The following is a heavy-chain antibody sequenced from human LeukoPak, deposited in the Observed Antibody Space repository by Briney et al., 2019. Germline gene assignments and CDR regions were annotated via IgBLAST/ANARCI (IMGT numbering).Heavy chain of an antibody. CDR1: GFTDSSHY. CDR3: ARDFGDY. CDR2: IYSGGSI. D-gene: IGHD3-10*01. V-gene: IGHV3-66*01. Sequence: GGSLRLSCAASGFTDSSHYMIWVRQAPGKGLEWVSVIYSGGSISYADSVKGRFTMSRDNSKNTLDLQMNSLRAEDTAVYYCARDFGDYWGQGTLVTVSS. J-gene: IGHJ4*02.